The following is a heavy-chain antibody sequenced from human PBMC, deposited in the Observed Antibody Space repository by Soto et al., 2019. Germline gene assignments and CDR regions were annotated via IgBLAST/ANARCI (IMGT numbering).Heavy chain of an antibody. V-gene: IGHV3-30*18. CDR3: AKGRYCSSTSCYALYYMDV. CDR1: GFTFSSYG. J-gene: IGHJ6*03. CDR2: ISYDGSNK. D-gene: IGHD2-2*01. Sequence: SLRLSCAASGFTFSSYGMHWVRQAPGKGLEWVAVISYDGSNKYYADSVKGRFTISRDNSKNTLYLQMNSLRAEDTAVYYCAKGRYCSSTSCYALYYMDVWGKGTTVTVSS.